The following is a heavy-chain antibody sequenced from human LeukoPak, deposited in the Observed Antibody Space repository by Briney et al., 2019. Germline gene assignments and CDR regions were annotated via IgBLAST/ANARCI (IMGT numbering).Heavy chain of an antibody. CDR1: GFTFSSYA. V-gene: IGHV3-23*01. CDR2: ISGSGGST. CDR3: AKRGRGDYDFWSGYCREAEYFQH. D-gene: IGHD3-3*01. Sequence: GGSLRLSCAASGFTFSSYAMSWVRQAPGKGLEWVSAISGSGGSTYYADSVKGRFTISRDNSKNTLYLQMNSLRAEDTAVYYCAKRGRGDYDFWSGYCREAEYFQHWGQGTLVTVSS. J-gene: IGHJ1*01.